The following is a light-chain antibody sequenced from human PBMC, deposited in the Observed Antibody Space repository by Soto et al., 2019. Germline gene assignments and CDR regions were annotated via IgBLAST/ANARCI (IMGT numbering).Light chain of an antibody. CDR1: QSVRSY. Sequence: EIVLTQSPATLSLSPGERATLSCRASQSVRSYLAWYQQKPGQAPMLVIFDASNRATGIPARFSGSGSGTDFTLIISDLEPEDFAVYYCQQRSNWPPTWTFGQGTKVEIK. CDR3: QQRSNWPPTWT. CDR2: DAS. J-gene: IGKJ1*01. V-gene: IGKV3-11*01.